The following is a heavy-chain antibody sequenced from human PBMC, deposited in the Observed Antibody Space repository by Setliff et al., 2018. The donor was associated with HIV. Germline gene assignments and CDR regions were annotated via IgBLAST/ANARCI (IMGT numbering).Heavy chain of an antibody. J-gene: IGHJ3*02. CDR3: ATRIAGNNDAFDI. CDR1: GGSISSSNW. Sequence: SETLSLTCAVSGGSISSSNWWSWVRQPPGKGLEWIASIHYSGSTYDSPSVRSRVAIFVDTSKNQFSLRLNSVTATDAAVYYCATRIAGNNDAFDIWGQGTMVTVSS. V-gene: IGHV4-39*01. D-gene: IGHD6-13*01. CDR2: IHYSGST.